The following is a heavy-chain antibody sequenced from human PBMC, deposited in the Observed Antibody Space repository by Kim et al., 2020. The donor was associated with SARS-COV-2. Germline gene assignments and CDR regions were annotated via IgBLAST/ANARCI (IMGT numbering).Heavy chain of an antibody. Sequence: SETLSLTCTVSGGSISSYYWSWIRQPAGKGLEWIGRIETSGSINYNPSLKSRVTMSADPTRNQFSLKLSSVTAADTAVYYCARVDSGWYHYWGQGTLVTVSS. CDR2: IETSGSI. CDR3: ARVDSGWYHY. CDR1: GGSISSYY. V-gene: IGHV4-4*07. J-gene: IGHJ4*02. D-gene: IGHD6-19*01.